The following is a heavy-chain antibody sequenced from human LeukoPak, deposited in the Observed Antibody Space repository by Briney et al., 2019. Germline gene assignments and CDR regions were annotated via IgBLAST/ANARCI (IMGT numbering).Heavy chain of an antibody. D-gene: IGHD3-22*01. CDR2: MYLSGTT. CDR1: GDSINSLDL. Sequence: PSGTLSLTCTVSGDSINSLDLWSWVRQPPGKGLAWIGEMYLSGTTHSNPSVKSRVTISIDKSKNQFFLNLSSVTAADTAVYYCAGLVGRYSSGLYYYYFDYWGQGTLVTVSS. V-gene: IGHV4-4*02. CDR3: AGLVGRYSSGLYYYYFDY. J-gene: IGHJ4*02.